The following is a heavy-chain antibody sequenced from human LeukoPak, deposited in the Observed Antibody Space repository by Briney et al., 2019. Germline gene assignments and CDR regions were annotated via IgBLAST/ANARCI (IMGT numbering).Heavy chain of an antibody. CDR1: GGTFSSYA. CDR3: ARDGDYGDYVPYY. J-gene: IGHJ4*02. V-gene: IGHV1-69*06. Sequence: ASVKVSCKASGGTFSSYAISWVRQAPGQGLEWVGGIIPIFGTANYAQKFQGRVTITADKSTSTAYMELSSLRSEDTAAYYCARDGDYGDYVPYYWGQGTLVTVSS. CDR2: IIPIFGTA. D-gene: IGHD4-17*01.